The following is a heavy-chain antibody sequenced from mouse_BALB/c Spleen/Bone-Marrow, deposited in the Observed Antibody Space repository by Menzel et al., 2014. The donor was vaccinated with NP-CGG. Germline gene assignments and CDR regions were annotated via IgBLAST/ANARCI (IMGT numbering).Heavy chain of an antibody. CDR2: ISSGSSTI. J-gene: IGHJ4*01. V-gene: IGHV5-17*02. CDR1: GFTFSSFG. Sequence: DVKLVESGGGLVQPGRSRKLSCAASGFTFSSFGMHWVRQAPEKGLEWVAYISSGSSTIYYADTVKGRFTISRDNPKNTLFLQMTSLRSEDTAMYYCARDEDYAMDYWGQGTSVTVSS. CDR3: ARDEDYAMDY.